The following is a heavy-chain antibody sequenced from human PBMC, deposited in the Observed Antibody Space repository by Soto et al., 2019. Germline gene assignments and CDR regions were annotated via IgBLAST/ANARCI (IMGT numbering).Heavy chain of an antibody. J-gene: IGHJ3*02. V-gene: IGHV4-31*03. CDR2: IYYSEST. D-gene: IGHD2-2*01. Sequence: QVQLQESGPGLVKPSQTLSLTCTVSGGSISSGGYYWSWIRQHPGKGLEWIGYIYYSESTYYNPLLKSRVTRSVYTSTIQLSLKLSSVTAPDTAVYYWARAGTIVVVPAAPQLAAFDIWGQVTMVTAAS. CDR3: ARAGTIVVVPAAPQLAAFDI. CDR1: GGSISSGGYY.